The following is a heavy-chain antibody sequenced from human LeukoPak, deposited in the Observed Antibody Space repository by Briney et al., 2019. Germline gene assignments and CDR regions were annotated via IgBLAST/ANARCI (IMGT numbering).Heavy chain of an antibody. CDR2: FDPEDGET. J-gene: IGHJ4*02. CDR3: ATEAPSVDFWSGVPDY. CDR1: GYTLTELS. D-gene: IGHD3-3*01. Sequence: ASVKVSCKVSGYTLTELSVHWVRQAPGKGLEWMGGFDPEDGETIYAQKFQGSVTMTEDTSADTAYMELSSLRSEDTAVYYCATEAPSVDFWSGVPDYWGQGTLVTVSS. V-gene: IGHV1-24*01.